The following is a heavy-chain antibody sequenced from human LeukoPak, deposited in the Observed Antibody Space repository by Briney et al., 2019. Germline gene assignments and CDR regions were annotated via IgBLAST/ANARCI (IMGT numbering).Heavy chain of an antibody. Sequence: ASVKVSCKVSGYNLTELSMHWVRQAPGKGLEWMGGFDPEDGETIYAQKFQGRVTMTEDTSTDTAYMELSSLGSEDTAVYYCATGYGGNRGTLYYFDYWGQGTLVTVSS. J-gene: IGHJ4*02. CDR2: FDPEDGET. CDR3: ATGYGGNRGTLYYFDY. D-gene: IGHD4-23*01. CDR1: GYNLTELS. V-gene: IGHV1-24*01.